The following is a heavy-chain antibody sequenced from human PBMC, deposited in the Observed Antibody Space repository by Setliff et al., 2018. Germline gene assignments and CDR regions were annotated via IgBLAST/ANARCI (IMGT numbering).Heavy chain of an antibody. V-gene: IGHV4-59*11. J-gene: IGHJ5*02. CDR2: IDYSGTT. Sequence: PSETLSLTCSVSGGSITSHYWSWIRQSPGKGLEWIGYIDYSGTTNYNPSLKSRVTISSDTSKRQFSLRLTSVTAADTAVYYYGSGSWTFDPWGQGTLVTVSS. CDR3: GSGSWTFDP. D-gene: IGHD3-10*01. CDR1: GGSITSHY.